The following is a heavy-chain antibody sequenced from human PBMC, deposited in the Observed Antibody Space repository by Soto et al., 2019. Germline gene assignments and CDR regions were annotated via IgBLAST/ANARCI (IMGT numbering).Heavy chain of an antibody. CDR2: IYYSGST. J-gene: IGHJ4*02. D-gene: IGHD4-17*01. V-gene: IGHV4-39*01. Sequence: SETLSLTCTVSGGSISSSSYYWGWIRQPPGKGLEWIGSIYYSGSTYYNPSLKSRVTISVDTSKNQFSLKLSSVTAADTAVYYCAVGLVDYVAPDYYFDYWGQGTLVTVSS. CDR1: GGSISSSSYY. CDR3: AVGLVDYVAPDYYFDY.